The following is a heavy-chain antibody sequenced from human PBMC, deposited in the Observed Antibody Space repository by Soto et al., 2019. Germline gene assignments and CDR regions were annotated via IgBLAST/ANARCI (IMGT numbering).Heavy chain of an antibody. CDR2: ISSSGSTI. CDR1: GFTFSSYE. Sequence: EVQLVESGGGLVQPGGSLRLSCAASGFTFSSYEMNWVRQAPGKGLEWASYISSSGSTIYYADSVKGRFTISRDNAKNSLYLQMNSLRAEDTAVYYCAGEDYYGSGSHDYWGQGTLVTVSS. CDR3: AGEDYYGSGSHDY. D-gene: IGHD3-10*01. J-gene: IGHJ4*02. V-gene: IGHV3-48*03.